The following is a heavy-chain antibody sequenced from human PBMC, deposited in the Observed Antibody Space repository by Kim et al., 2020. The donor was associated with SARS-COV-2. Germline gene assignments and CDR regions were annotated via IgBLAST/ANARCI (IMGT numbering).Heavy chain of an antibody. V-gene: IGHV1-3*01. CDR1: GYTFTSYA. CDR2: INAGNGNT. D-gene: IGHD1-26*01. CDR3: ARQQAYVGATTDY. J-gene: IGHJ4*02. Sequence: ASVKVSCKASGYTFTSYAMHWVRQAPGQRLEWMGWINAGNGNTKYSQKFQGRVTITRDTSASTAYMELSSLRSEDTAVYYCARQQAYVGATTDYWGQGTLVTVSS.